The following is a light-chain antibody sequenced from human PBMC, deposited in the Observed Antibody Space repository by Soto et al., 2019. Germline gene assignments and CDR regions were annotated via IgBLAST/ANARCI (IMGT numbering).Light chain of an antibody. CDR3: ISYTNTAARV. V-gene: IGLV2-14*01. CDR1: SSDVGGYNY. CDR2: EVS. Sequence: QSVLTQPASVSGSPGQSITISCTGTSSDVGGYNYVSWYQQHPGKAPKLMIYEVSNRPSGVSNRFSGSKSDNTASLTISGLQAEDEADYYCISYTNTAARVFGTGTKLTVL. J-gene: IGLJ1*01.